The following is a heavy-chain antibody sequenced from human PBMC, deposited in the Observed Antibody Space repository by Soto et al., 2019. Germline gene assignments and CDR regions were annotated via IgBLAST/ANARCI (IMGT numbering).Heavy chain of an antibody. V-gene: IGHV3-21*06. D-gene: IGHD3-10*01. CDR3: AMYYDGSGSYYSTNWFDP. Sequence: GSLRLSCAASGFTFSSYSMNWVRQAPGKGLEWVSSISSGSSYIYYADSVKGRFTISRDNAKNSLYLQMNSLRAEDTAVYYCAMYYDGSGSYYSTNWFDPWGQGTMVTVSS. J-gene: IGHJ5*02. CDR2: ISSGSSYI. CDR1: GFTFSSYS.